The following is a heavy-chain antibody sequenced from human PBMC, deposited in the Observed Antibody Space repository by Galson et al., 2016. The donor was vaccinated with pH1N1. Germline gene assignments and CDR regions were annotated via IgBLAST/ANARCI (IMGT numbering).Heavy chain of an antibody. V-gene: IGHV4-59*01. CDR1: GGSISSYY. CDR3: ARAVTFDGDIEYFQH. J-gene: IGHJ1*01. Sequence: ETLSLTCTVSGGSISSYYWSWIRQPPGKGLEWIGYMYYSGSNNYNPSLTSRVTISVDTSKNQFSLKLSSVTAADKAVYYCARAVTFDGDIEYFQHWGQGTLVTVSS. CDR2: MYYSGSN. D-gene: IGHD4-17*01.